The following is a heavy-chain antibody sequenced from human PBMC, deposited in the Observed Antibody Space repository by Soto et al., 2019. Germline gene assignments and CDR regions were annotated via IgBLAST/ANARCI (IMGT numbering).Heavy chain of an antibody. J-gene: IGHJ5*02. D-gene: IGHD3-3*01. CDR3: AKALWSGYSSPGDWFDP. Sequence: GGSLRLSCAASGFTFSSYGMHWVRQAPGKGLEWVAVISYDGSNKYYADSVKGRFTISRDNSKNTLYLQMNSLRAEDTAVYYCAKALWSGYSSPGDWFDPWGQGTLVTVSS. CDR1: GFTFSSYG. V-gene: IGHV3-30*18. CDR2: ISYDGSNK.